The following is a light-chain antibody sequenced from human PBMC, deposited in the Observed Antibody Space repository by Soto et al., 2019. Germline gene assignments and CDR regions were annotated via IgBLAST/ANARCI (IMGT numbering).Light chain of an antibody. CDR2: DAA. V-gene: IGKV1-5*01. J-gene: IGKJ1*01. CDR1: QSISSW. CDR3: QHYNSYSQA. Sequence: DIQMTQSPSTLSASVGDRVTITCRASQSISSWLAWYQQKPGKAPKLLISDAANLESGVPSRFSGSGSGTEFTRPISRLQPDDFATYYCQHYNSYSQAFGQGTTVEIK.